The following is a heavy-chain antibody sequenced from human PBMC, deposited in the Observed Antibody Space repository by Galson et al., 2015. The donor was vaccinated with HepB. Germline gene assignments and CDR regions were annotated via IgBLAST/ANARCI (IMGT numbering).Heavy chain of an antibody. D-gene: IGHD2-2*02. J-gene: IGHJ4*02. CDR2: IYSSGTT. V-gene: IGHV3-53*01. Sequence: SLRLSCAASGFSASNNYMSWVRQAPGKGLEWVSIIYSSGTTYYADSVKGRFTISRDNSKNTLYLQMNSLRAEDTAVYYCAKPFIVVVPAAISYWGQGTLVTVSS. CDR1: GFSASNNY. CDR3: AKPFIVVVPAAISY.